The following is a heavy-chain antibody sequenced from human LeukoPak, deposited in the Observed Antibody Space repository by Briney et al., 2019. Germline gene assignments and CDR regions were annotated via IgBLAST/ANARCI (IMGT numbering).Heavy chain of an antibody. CDR2: ISSSSNYI. CDR3: ARGLTIFGVVNDAFDF. V-gene: IGHV3-21*01. Sequence: GGSLRLSCAASGFTFSGYTMNWVRQAPGKGLEWVSSISSSSNYIYYADSVKGRFTISRDNAKNTLYLQMNSLRAEDTAVYYCARGLTIFGVVNDAFDFWGQGTMVTVSS. CDR1: GFTFSGYT. D-gene: IGHD3-3*01. J-gene: IGHJ3*01.